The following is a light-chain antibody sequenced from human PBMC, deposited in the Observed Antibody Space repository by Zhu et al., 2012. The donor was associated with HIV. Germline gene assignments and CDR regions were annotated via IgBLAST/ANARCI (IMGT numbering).Light chain of an antibody. Sequence: EIVMTQSPATLSVSPGERATLSCRASQSVSTNLAWYQQTPGQAPRLLIYGASTRATGIPARFSGGGSGTEFTLTISSLQPDDFATYSCQQYYTPSYNFGQGTKLQIK. CDR3: QQYYTPSYN. CDR2: GAS. J-gene: IGKJ2*01. CDR1: QSVSTN. V-gene: IGKV3-15*01.